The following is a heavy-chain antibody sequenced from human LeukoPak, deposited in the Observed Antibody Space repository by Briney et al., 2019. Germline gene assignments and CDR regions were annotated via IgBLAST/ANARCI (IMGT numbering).Heavy chain of an antibody. CDR2: ISGSGGST. CDR1: GFTFSSYG. Sequence: PGGSLRLSCAASGFTFSSYGMSWVRQAPGKGLEWVSAISGSGGSTYYADSVKGRFTISRDNSKNTLYLQMNSLRAEDTAVYYCAKGSENVLRYFDWLNFYFDYWGQGTLVTVSS. J-gene: IGHJ4*02. D-gene: IGHD3-9*01. V-gene: IGHV3-23*01. CDR3: AKGSENVLRYFDWLNFYFDY.